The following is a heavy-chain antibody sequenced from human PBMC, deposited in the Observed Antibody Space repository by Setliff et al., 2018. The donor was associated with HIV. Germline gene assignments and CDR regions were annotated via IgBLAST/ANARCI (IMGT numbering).Heavy chain of an antibody. J-gene: IGHJ6*02. CDR1: GGSFSGYY. Sequence: PSETLSLTCAVYGGSFSGYYWSWIRQPPGKGLEWIGEINHSGSTNYNPSLKSRVSISEETSKNQFSLKLSSVTAADTAMYFCATSPERDGSGSFYFYSNNMDVWGQGTTVTVSS. CDR3: ATSPERDGSGSFYFYSNNMDV. V-gene: IGHV4-34*01. CDR2: INHSGST. D-gene: IGHD3-10*01.